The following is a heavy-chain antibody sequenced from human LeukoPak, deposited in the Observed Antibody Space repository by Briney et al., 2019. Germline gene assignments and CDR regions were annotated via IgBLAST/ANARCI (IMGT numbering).Heavy chain of an antibody. D-gene: IGHD3-10*01. Sequence: PGGSLRLSCAASGFTFDDYAMHWVRHTPGKGLEWVSLISWDGRTTYYAESVKGRFTISRDNSKNSLYLQMNSLRAEDTAFYYCAKDGIFGSGTYNYYHMDVWGKGTTVTVS. V-gene: IGHV3-43D*04. CDR3: AKDGIFGSGTYNYYHMDV. CDR1: GFTFDDYA. CDR2: ISWDGRTT. J-gene: IGHJ6*03.